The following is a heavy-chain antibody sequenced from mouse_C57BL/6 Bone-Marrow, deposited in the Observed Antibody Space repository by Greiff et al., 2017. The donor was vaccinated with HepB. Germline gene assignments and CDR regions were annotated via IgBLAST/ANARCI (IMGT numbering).Heavy chain of an antibody. J-gene: IGHJ3*01. V-gene: IGHV5-6-4*01. CDR2: ISSGGSYT. CDR1: GFTFSSYT. Sequence: EVKLMESGGGLVKPGGSLKLSCAASGFTFSSYTISWVRQTPEKRLEWVATISSGGSYTYYPDSVKGRFTISRDNAKNTLYLQMSSLKSEDTAMYYCTRDLAPGGFAYWGQGTLVTVSA. CDR3: TRDLAPGGFAY.